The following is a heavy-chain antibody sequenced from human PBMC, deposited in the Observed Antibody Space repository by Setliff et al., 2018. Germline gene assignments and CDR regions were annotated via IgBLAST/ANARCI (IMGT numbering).Heavy chain of an antibody. V-gene: IGHV4-4*02. D-gene: IGHD1-26*01. CDR3: ARDASASDGRNAFDI. J-gene: IGHJ3*02. CDR1: GSSITSSNW. CDR2: IFHSGST. Sequence: PSETLSLTCGVSGSSITSSNWWSWVRQAPGKGLEWVGQIFHSGSTHFNPSLKSRLTMSVDQSKNQFSLGLRSVTAADTAIYYCARDASASDGRNAFDIWGQGTMVTVSS.